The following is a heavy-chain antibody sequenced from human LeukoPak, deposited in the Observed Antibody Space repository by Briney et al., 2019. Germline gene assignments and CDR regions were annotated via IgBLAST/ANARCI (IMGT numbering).Heavy chain of an antibody. CDR1: GGSISSGSYY. Sequence: PSQTLSLTCTVSGGSISSGSYYWSWIRQPAGKGLEWIGRIYTSGSTNYNPSLKSRVTISVDTSKNQFSLKLSSVTAADTAVYYCARDRSDYYGMDVWGQGTTVTVPS. CDR3: ARDRSDYYGMDV. V-gene: IGHV4-61*02. J-gene: IGHJ6*02. CDR2: IYTSGST.